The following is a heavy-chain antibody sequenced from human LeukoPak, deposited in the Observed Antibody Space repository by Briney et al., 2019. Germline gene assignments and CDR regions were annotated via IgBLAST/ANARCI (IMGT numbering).Heavy chain of an antibody. D-gene: IGHD3-22*01. V-gene: IGHV3-11*04. Sequence: GGSLRLSCAASDFNVSSNYMSWIRQAPGKGLEWVSYISSSGSTIYYADSVKGRFTISRDNAKNSLYLQMNSLRAEDTAVYYCARMHYYDSSGWPPVYYYYYYMDVWGKGTTVTVSS. J-gene: IGHJ6*03. CDR1: DFNVSSNY. CDR3: ARMHYYDSSGWPPVYYYYYYMDV. CDR2: ISSSGSTI.